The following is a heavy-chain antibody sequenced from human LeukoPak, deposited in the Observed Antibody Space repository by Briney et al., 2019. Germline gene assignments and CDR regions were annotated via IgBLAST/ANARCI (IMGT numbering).Heavy chain of an antibody. D-gene: IGHD6-19*01. CDR3: AKDARRTFGLSSGLYRGSYYFDY. Sequence: GGSLRLSCAASGFTFDDYGMSWVRQAPGKGLEWVSGINWNGGSTGYADSVKGRFTISRDNAKNSLYLQMNSLRAEDTAVYYCAKDARRTFGLSSGLYRGSYYFDYRGQGTLVTVSS. CDR1: GFTFDDYG. J-gene: IGHJ4*02. V-gene: IGHV3-20*04. CDR2: INWNGGST.